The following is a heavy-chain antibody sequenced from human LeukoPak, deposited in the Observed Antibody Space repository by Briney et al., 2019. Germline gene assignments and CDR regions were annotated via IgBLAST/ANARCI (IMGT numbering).Heavy chain of an antibody. CDR1: GYTFTGYY. D-gene: IGHD5-24*01. J-gene: IGHJ3*02. Sequence: GASVKVSCKASGYTFTGYYMHWVRQAPGQGLEWMGRINPNSGGTNYAQNFQGRVTMTRDTSISTTYMELSRLRPDDTAVYYCARVGDGLNDGFDIWGQGTMVTVSS. CDR3: ARVGDGLNDGFDI. CDR2: INPNSGGT. V-gene: IGHV1-2*06.